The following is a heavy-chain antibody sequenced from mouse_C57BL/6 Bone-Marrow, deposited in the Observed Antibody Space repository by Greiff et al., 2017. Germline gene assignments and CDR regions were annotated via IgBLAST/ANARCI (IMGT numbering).Heavy chain of an antibody. D-gene: IGHD1-1*01. CDR1: GYAFSSSW. V-gene: IGHV1-82*01. J-gene: IGHJ3*01. Sequence: VQRVASGPELVKPGASVKISCKASGYAFSSSWMNWVKQRPGKGLEWIGRMYPGDGDTNYNGKFKGKATLTADKSSSTAYMQLRGLTSKVSAVDVGAGRECGSRLWFACWGQGTLVTVSA. CDR2: MYPGDGDT. CDR3: AGRECGSRLWFAC.